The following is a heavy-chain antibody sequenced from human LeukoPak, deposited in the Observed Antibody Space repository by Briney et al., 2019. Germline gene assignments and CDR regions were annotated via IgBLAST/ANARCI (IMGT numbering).Heavy chain of an antibody. Sequence: SETLSLTCTVSGGSISNYYWSWIRQPPGKGLEWIGRIYISGSTNYNPSLKSRVTMSVDTSKNQFSLKLSSMTAADTAVYYCARSHFWSGYEDYYFDYWGQGTLVTVSS. J-gene: IGHJ4*02. D-gene: IGHD3-3*02. V-gene: IGHV4-4*07. CDR1: GGSISNYY. CDR2: IYISGST. CDR3: ARSHFWSGYEDYYFDY.